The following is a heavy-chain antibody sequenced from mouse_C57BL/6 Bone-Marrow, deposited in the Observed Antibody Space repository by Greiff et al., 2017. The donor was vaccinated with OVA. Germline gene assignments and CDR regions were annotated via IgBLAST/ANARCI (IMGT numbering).Heavy chain of an antibody. Sequence: QVQLQQSGAELVRPGTSVKMSCKASGYTFTNYWIGWAKQRPGHGLEWIGDIYPGGGYTNYNEKFKGKATLTADKSSSTAYMQISSLTSEDSAIYYCARRLLRRDYAMDYWGQGTSVTVSS. D-gene: IGHD1-2*01. V-gene: IGHV1-63*01. CDR1: GYTFTNYW. J-gene: IGHJ4*01. CDR2: IYPGGGYT. CDR3: ARRLLRRDYAMDY.